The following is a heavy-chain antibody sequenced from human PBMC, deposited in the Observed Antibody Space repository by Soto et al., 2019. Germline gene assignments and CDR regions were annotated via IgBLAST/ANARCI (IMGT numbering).Heavy chain of an antibody. CDR1: GFTFTSYA. V-gene: IGHV3-23*01. D-gene: IGHD6-13*01. CDR3: AREPSSSSLLIWYFDL. J-gene: IGHJ2*01. Sequence: EVQLLESGGGLVQPGGSLRLSCAASGFTFTSYAMSWVRQAPGKGLEWVSTIISSGGSTYYADSVKGRFTISRDNSKNTRDLQMNSRRAEDTAVYYCAREPSSSSLLIWYFDLWGRGTLVTVSS. CDR2: IISSGGST.